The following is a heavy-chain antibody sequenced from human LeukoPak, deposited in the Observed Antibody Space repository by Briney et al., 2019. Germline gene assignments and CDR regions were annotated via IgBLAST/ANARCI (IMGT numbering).Heavy chain of an antibody. CDR2: IYYSGST. CDR3: ATNAGRPWGIFDY. V-gene: IGHV4-59*01. Sequence: SETLSLTCTVSGGSMSGFYWSWIRQPPAKGLEWIGYIYYSGSTNYNPSLQSRVTISVDTSKNQFSLKLRSVTAADTAVDYCATNAGRPWGIFDYWGQGTLVTVSS. J-gene: IGHJ4*02. CDR1: GGSMSGFY. D-gene: IGHD6-6*01.